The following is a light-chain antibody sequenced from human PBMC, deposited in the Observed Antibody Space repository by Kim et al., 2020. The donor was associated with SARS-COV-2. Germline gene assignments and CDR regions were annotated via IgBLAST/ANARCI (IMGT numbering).Light chain of an antibody. CDR2: GAS. CDR1: QSVSNND. Sequence: LTEGERATLDCRARQSVSNNDLAGYQQTPGQAPRLLSEGASNRGPGVRDRVSGSGSGTDFTLSISRLEPEDFAVYYWHQYGSSPYTFGQGTKLEI. CDR3: HQYGSSPYT. V-gene: IGKV3-20*01. J-gene: IGKJ2*01.